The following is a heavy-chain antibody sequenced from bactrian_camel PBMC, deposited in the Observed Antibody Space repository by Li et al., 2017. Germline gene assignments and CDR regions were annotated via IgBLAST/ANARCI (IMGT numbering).Heavy chain of an antibody. Sequence: QLVESGGGLVQPGGSLRLSCTASGFTFRMYDMSWVRQAPGKGLEWVSAINKGGGSTYYADSVKGRFTISRDNAKNTLYLQLNSLKTEDTAMYYCANLGDYGLEAHWGQGTQVTVS. V-gene: IGHV3S40*01. CDR2: INKGGGST. CDR3: ANLGDYGLEAH. D-gene: IGHD5*01. J-gene: IGHJ4*01. CDR1: GFTFRMYD.